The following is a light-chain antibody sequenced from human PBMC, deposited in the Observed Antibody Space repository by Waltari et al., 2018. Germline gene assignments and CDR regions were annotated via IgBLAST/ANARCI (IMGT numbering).Light chain of an antibody. V-gene: IGKV3D-15*01. Sequence: EVVMTQSPATLSVSPGDRATLSCRASQGVGNKLAWYQQKPGQAPRLLIDAASTRATGISARFSGSGSETDFALTIDSLQSEDFAVYYCQQYYSWPLTFGGGTILEIK. CDR2: AAS. CDR3: QQYYSWPLT. CDR1: QGVGNK. J-gene: IGKJ4*01.